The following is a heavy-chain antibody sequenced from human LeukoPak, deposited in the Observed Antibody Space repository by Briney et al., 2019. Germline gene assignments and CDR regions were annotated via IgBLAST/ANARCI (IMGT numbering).Heavy chain of an antibody. CDR2: ISAYNGNT. CDR3: ARDSPFIAAGGYNWFDP. D-gene: IGHD6-13*01. CDR1: GYTFTSYG. V-gene: IGHV1-18*01. Sequence: ASVKVSCKASGYTFTSYGISWVRQAPGQGLEWMGWISAYNGNTNYTQKLQGRVTMTTDTSTSTAYMELRSLRSDDTAVYYCARDSPFIAAGGYNWFDPWGQGTLVTVSS. J-gene: IGHJ5*02.